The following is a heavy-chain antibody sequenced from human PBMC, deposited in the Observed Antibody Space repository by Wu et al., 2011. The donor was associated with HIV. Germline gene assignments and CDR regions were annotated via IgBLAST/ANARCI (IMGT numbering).Heavy chain of an antibody. CDR2: IIPIFGTA. V-gene: IGHV1-69*01. Sequence: QVQLVQSGAEVKKPGSSVKVSCKASGGTFSSYAISWVRQAPGQGLEWMGGIIPIFGTANYAQKFQGRVTITTDESTSTAYMELSSLRSEDTAVYYCARADPGGATTPYTLDYWGQGTLVT. CDR3: ARADPGGATTPYTLDY. D-gene: IGHD1-26*01. J-gene: IGHJ4*02. CDR1: GGTFSSYA.